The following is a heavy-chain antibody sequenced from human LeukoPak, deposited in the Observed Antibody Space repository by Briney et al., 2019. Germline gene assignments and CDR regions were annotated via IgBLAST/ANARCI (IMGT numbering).Heavy chain of an antibody. CDR2: IYPRDGST. CDR3: ARDQEGFVY. J-gene: IGHJ4*02. V-gene: IGHV1-46*01. Sequence: ASVKVSCKASGHTFTINYIHWVRQAPGQGLERMGMIYPRDGSTSYAQKFQGRVTVTRDTSTSTVHMELSGLRSEDTAVYYCARDQEGFVYWGQGTLVTVSS. CDR1: GHTFTINY.